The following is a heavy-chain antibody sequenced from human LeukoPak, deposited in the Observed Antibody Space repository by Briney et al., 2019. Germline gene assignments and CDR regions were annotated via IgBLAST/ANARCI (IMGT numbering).Heavy chain of an antibody. J-gene: IGHJ4*02. V-gene: IGHV4-34*01. D-gene: IGHD5-12*01. CDR3: ARETGYRGYETQPYYFDY. CDR2: INHSGST. CDR1: SGSFSGYY. Sequence: PSETLSLTCAVYSGSFSGYYWSWFRQPPGKGLELIGEINHSGSTNFNPSLKSRVTISVDTSKNQFSLKLSSVTAADTAVYYCARETGYRGYETQPYYFDYWGQGTLVTVSS.